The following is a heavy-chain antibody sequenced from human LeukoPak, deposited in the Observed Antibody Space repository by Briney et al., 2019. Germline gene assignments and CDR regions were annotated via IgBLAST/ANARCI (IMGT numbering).Heavy chain of an antibody. J-gene: IGHJ4*02. D-gene: IGHD2-8*01. CDR2: ISTTGDRI. Sequence: GGSLRLPCVASGFTFSSYEMNWVRQAPGKGLEWISYISTTGDRIQYADSVKGRFTISRDNAKNSLYLQMNSLRAEDTAVYYCVRDTKEYWGQGTLVTVSS. CDR3: VRDTKEY. CDR1: GFTFSSYE. V-gene: IGHV3-48*03.